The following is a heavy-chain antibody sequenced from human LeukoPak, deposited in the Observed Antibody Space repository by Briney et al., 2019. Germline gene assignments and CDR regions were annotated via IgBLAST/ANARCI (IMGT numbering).Heavy chain of an antibody. Sequence: SVKVSCKASGFTFTSSAVQWVRQARGQRLEWIGWIVVGSGNTNYAQKFQGRVTMTRDTSTSTVYMELSSLRSEDTAVYYCARDSSGWYDYWGQGTLVTVSS. D-gene: IGHD6-19*01. CDR3: ARDSSGWYDY. CDR1: GFTFTSSA. CDR2: IVVGSGNT. J-gene: IGHJ4*02. V-gene: IGHV1-58*01.